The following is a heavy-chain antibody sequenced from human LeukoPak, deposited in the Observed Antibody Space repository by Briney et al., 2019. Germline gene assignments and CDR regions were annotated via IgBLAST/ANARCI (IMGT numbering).Heavy chain of an antibody. Sequence: GGSLKLSCVTSGFTFSSFNMNWVRQAPGKGLEWVSYISSSSSIMFYADSVKGRFTISRDNAKNSLYLQMHSLRDEDTAVYYCARDLISGHYTFDYWGQGTLVTVSS. CDR3: ARDLISGHYTFDY. CDR1: GFTFSSFN. CDR2: ISSSSSIM. J-gene: IGHJ4*02. V-gene: IGHV3-48*02. D-gene: IGHD1-26*01.